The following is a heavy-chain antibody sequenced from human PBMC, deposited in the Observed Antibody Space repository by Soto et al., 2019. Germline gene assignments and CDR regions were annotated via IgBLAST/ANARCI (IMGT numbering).Heavy chain of an antibody. J-gene: IGHJ5*02. Sequence: PSETQSLTCTVSGGSISSGGYYWSWIRQHPGKGLEWIGHINYSGRTYYNSSLKSRVSISVDTSKNQFSLKLSSVAAADTAIYYCARDYNRRPVGWFDPWGQGTLVTVSS. CDR2: INYSGRT. V-gene: IGHV4-31*03. CDR3: ARDYNRRPVGWFDP. D-gene: IGHD3-10*01. CDR1: GGSISSGGYY.